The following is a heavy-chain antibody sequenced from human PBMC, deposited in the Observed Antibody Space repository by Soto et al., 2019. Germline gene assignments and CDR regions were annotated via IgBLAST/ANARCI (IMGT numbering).Heavy chain of an antibody. J-gene: IGHJ4*02. CDR1: GYTFTGYY. CDR2: INAGNGNT. D-gene: IGHD6-13*01. Sequence: GASVKVPCKASGYTFTGYYMHWVRQAPGQGLEWMAWINAGNGNTKYSQKFQGRVTITRDTSASTAYMELSRLTFDDTAVYYCAREYISSWFDYWGQGTLVTV. V-gene: IGHV1-3*01. CDR3: AREYISSWFDY.